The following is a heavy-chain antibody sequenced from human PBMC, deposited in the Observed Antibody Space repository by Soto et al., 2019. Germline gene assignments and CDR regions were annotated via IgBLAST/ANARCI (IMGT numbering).Heavy chain of an antibody. D-gene: IGHD3-10*01. CDR3: AKEARYYYGSGSYENDY. Sequence: PGGSLRLSCAASGFTFSSYGMHWVRQAPGKGLEWVAVISYDGSNKYYADSVKGRFTISRDNSKNTLYLQMNSLRAEDTAVYYCAKEARYYYGSGSYENDYWAQGTLVTVSS. CDR1: GFTFSSYG. CDR2: ISYDGSNK. V-gene: IGHV3-30*18. J-gene: IGHJ4*02.